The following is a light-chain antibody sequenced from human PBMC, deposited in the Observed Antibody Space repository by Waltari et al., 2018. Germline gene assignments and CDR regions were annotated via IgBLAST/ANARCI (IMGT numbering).Light chain of an antibody. Sequence: QSALTQPASLSGSPGQSITISCAGTKNDIGTHNFVSWFQQFPGQAPKLIVSEATKRPSGVSYRFSGSKSGNTASLTISGLQAEDEADYYCCSYAGGSRVIFGGGTKLTVL. J-gene: IGLJ2*01. CDR2: EAT. CDR3: CSYAGGSRVI. V-gene: IGLV2-23*01. CDR1: KNDIGTHNF.